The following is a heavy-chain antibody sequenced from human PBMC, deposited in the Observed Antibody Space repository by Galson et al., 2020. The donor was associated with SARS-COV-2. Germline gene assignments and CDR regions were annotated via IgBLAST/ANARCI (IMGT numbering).Heavy chain of an antibody. CDR3: AKEGGSYAYYYYGMDV. Sequence: GGSLRLSCAASGFTFSSYGMHRVRQAPGKGLEWVALISYDGSNKYYGDSVKGRITISRDNSKNSLYLQVNSLRAEDTAVYYCAKEGGSYAYYYYGMDVWGLGTTVTVSS. J-gene: IGHJ6*02. D-gene: IGHD3-16*01. V-gene: IGHV3-30*18. CDR2: ISYDGSNK. CDR1: GFTFSSYG.